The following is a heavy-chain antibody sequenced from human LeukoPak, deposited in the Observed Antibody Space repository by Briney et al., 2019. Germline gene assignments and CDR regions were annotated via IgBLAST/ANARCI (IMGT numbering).Heavy chain of an antibody. D-gene: IGHD5-18*01. J-gene: IGHJ5*02. V-gene: IGHV3-43*02. CDR3: ARGGYSYGKNWFDP. Sequence: GGSLRLSCAASGFTFDNYAMHWVRQAPGKGLEWVSLISGGGGSTSYADSVKGRFTISRDNNKGSLYLQMNSLRDEDTAVYYCARGGYSYGKNWFDPWGQGTLVTVSS. CDR1: GFTFDNYA. CDR2: ISGGGGST.